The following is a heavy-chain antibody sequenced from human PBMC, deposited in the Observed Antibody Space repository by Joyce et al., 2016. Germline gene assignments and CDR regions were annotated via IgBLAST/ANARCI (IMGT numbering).Heavy chain of an antibody. J-gene: IGHJ6*02. Sequence: QEHLVESGGGVVQPGRSLRLSCAAYGFALSSSGMHGVRQATGKGLEWVGVISHDGRKKYYVDSVEGRFTISRDNSKNTLFLQMNSLRPEDTAVYYCAKDIGTPYGMDVWGQGTTVTVSS. CDR1: GFALSSSG. V-gene: IGHV3-30*18. CDR2: ISHDGRKK. CDR3: AKDIGTPYGMDV. D-gene: IGHD1-26*01.